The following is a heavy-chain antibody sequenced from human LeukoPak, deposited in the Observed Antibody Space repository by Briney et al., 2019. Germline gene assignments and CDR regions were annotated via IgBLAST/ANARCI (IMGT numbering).Heavy chain of an antibody. V-gene: IGHV1-69*13. CDR2: IIPFFNIT. CDR3: ARALWFGETNDYYYYMDV. CDR1: GGTFNSYA. Sequence: SVKVSCKASGGTFNSYAITWVRQAPGQGLEWMGGIIPFFNITNYAQHFQGRVTITADESTSTAYMELSSLKSEDTTVYYCARALWFGETNDYYYYMDVWGKGTTVTISS. D-gene: IGHD3-10*01. J-gene: IGHJ6*03.